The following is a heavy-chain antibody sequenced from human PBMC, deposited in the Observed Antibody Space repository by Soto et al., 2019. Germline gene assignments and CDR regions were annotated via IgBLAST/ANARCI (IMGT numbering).Heavy chain of an antibody. D-gene: IGHD3-22*01. CDR2: IDPSDSYT. V-gene: IGHV5-10-1*01. J-gene: IGHJ3*02. CDR3: ARQDYYDSSGYRHDAFDI. CDR1: GYSFTSYW. Sequence: GESLKISCKGSGYSFTSYWISWVRQMPGKGLEWMGRIDPSDSYTNYSPSFQGHVTISADKSISTAYLQWSSLKASDTAMYYCARQDYYDSSGYRHDAFDIWGQGTMVTV.